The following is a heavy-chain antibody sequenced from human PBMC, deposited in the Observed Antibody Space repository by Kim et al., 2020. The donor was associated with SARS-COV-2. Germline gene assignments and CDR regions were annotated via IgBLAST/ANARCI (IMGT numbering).Heavy chain of an antibody. CDR2: ISYDGSNK. J-gene: IGHJ4*02. D-gene: IGHD5-18*01. Sequence: GGSLRLSCAASGFTFSSYGMHWVRQAPGKGLEWVAVISYDGSNKYYADSVKGRFTISRDNSKNTLYLQMNSLRAEDTAVYYCAKAGPRLDTAMVFFDYWGQGTLVTVSS. CDR1: GFTFSSYG. CDR3: AKAGPRLDTAMVFFDY. V-gene: IGHV3-30*18.